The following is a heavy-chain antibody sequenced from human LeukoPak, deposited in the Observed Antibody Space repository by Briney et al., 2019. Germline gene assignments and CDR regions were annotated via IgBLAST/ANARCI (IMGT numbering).Heavy chain of an antibody. D-gene: IGHD2-21*02. Sequence: PGESLKISCKGSGYSFTTYWIGWGRQMPGKGLEWMGIIYPGDSDTTYSPSFQGQVTISADKSISTAYLQWSSLKASDSAMYYCARRGDENWFDPWGQGTLVTVSS. CDR3: ARRGDENWFDP. V-gene: IGHV5-51*01. J-gene: IGHJ5*02. CDR2: IYPGDSDT. CDR1: GYSFTTYW.